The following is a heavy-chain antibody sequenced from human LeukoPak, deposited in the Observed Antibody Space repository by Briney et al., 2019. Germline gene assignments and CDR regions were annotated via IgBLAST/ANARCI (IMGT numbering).Heavy chain of an antibody. CDR2: ISWNSGSI. CDR3: ARSGRDIVVVPAALYYYYYMDV. Sequence: PGRSLRLSCAASGFTFDDYAMHWVRQAPGKGLEWVSGISWNSGSIGYADSVKGRFTISRDNAKNSLYLQMNSLRAEDTAVYYCARSGRDIVVVPAALYYYYYMDVWGKGTTVTVSS. D-gene: IGHD2-2*01. J-gene: IGHJ6*03. V-gene: IGHV3-9*01. CDR1: GFTFDDYA.